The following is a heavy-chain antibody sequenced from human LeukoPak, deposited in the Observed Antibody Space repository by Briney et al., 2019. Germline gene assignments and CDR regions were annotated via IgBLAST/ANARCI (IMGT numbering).Heavy chain of an antibody. Sequence: PSQTLSLTCTVSGGSISSGSYYWSWIRQPAGKGLEWIGRIYTSGSTNYNPSLKSRVTISVDTSKNQFSLKLSSVTAADTAVYYCARSEMATIIFFDYWGQGTLVTVSS. D-gene: IGHD5-24*01. J-gene: IGHJ4*02. CDR2: IYTSGST. V-gene: IGHV4-61*02. CDR1: GGSISSGSYY. CDR3: ARSEMATIIFFDY.